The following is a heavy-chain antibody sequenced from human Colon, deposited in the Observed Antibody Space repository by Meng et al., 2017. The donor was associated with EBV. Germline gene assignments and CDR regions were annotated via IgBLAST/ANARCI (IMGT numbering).Heavy chain of an antibody. D-gene: IGHD3-16*02. J-gene: IGHJ4*02. CDR3: VRYRETYFDH. V-gene: IGHV6-1*01. CDR1: GDSVSSNSVS. CDR2: TSYRSKWNN. Sequence: QVQLQQSGPGLVKPSQTLSLTCAIPGDSVSSNSVSWNWIRQSPSRGLEWLGRTSYRSKWNNDYAVSVKSRVTINPDTSKNQFSLQLNSVTPDDTAVYYCVRYRETYFDHWGQGTLVTVYS.